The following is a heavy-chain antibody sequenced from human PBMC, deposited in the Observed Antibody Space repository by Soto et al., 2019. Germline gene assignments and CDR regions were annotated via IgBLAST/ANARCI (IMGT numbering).Heavy chain of an antibody. V-gene: IGHV1-24*01. Sequence: ASVKVSCKVSGYTLTELSMHWVRQAPGKGLEWMGGFDPEDGETIYAQKFQGRVTMTEDTSTDTAYMELSSLRSEDTAVYYCATDLRVDSGSYYNQYNWFDPWGQG. CDR3: ATDLRVDSGSYYNQYNWFDP. J-gene: IGHJ5*02. D-gene: IGHD3-10*01. CDR1: GYTLTELS. CDR2: FDPEDGET.